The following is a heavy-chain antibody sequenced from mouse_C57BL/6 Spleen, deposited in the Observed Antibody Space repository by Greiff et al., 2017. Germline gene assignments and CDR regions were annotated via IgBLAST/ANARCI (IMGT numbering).Heavy chain of an antibody. CDR2: IDPETGGT. CDR3: TRTDYTYVDY. V-gene: IGHV1-15*01. J-gene: IGHJ2*01. D-gene: IGHD2-13*01. Sequence: QVQLQQSGAELVRPGASVTLSCKASGYTFTDYEMHWVKQTPVHGLEWIGAIDPETGGTAYNQKFKGKAILTADKSSSTAYMELRSLTSEDSAVYYCTRTDYTYVDYWGQGTTLTVSS. CDR1: GYTFTDYE.